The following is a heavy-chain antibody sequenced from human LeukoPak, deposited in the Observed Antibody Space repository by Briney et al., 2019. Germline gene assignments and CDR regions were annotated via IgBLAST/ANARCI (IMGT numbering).Heavy chain of an antibody. CDR2: ISGSGGST. Sequence: GGSLRLSCAASGFTFSSHAMSWVRQAPGKGLEWVSGISGSGGSTYYADSVKGRFTISRDNSKNTLYLQMNSLRAEDTAVYYCAKEGSGWHYFDNWGQGTLVTVST. V-gene: IGHV3-23*01. J-gene: IGHJ4*02. CDR3: AKEGSGWHYFDN. CDR1: GFTFSSHA. D-gene: IGHD6-19*01.